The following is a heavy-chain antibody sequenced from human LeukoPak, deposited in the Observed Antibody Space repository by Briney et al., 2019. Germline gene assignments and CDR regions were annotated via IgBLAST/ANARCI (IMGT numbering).Heavy chain of an antibody. CDR1: GFTFSSYW. J-gene: IGHJ6*02. D-gene: IGHD1-26*01. Sequence: GGSLRLSCAASGFTFSSYWMNWARQAPGKGLEWVASINHNGNVNYYVDSVKGRVTISRDNAKNSLYLQMSNLSAEDTAVYFCARWGGLDVWRQGATVTVYS. CDR3: ARWGGLDV. CDR2: INHNGNVN. V-gene: IGHV3-7*03.